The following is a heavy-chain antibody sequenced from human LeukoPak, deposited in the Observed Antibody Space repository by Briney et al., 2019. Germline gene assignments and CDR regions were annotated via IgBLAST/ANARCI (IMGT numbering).Heavy chain of an antibody. CDR2: INPKSGDT. CDR3: ARDTSDGG. Sequence: ASLKVSCKASGYTFSDHYIQWVRQAPGQGLEWMGWINPKSGDTKFPQNHQGRVTLTRDTSINTAYMEVSRLTSDDTAVYYCARDTSDGGWGQGTLVTVSS. J-gene: IGHJ4*02. D-gene: IGHD3-10*01. V-gene: IGHV1-2*02. CDR1: GYTFSDHY.